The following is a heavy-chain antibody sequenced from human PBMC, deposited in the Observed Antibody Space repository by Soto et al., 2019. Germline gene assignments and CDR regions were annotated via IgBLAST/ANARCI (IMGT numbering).Heavy chain of an antibody. CDR2: IKSKTDGGTT. Sequence: PGGSLRLSCAASGFTFSNAWMSWVRQAPGKGLEWVGRIKSKTDGGTTDYAAPVKGRFTISRDDSKNTLYLQMNSLKTEDTAVYYCTTLIVVVVAANYWGQGTLVTVPS. CDR1: GFTFSNAW. CDR3: TTLIVVVVAANY. J-gene: IGHJ4*02. V-gene: IGHV3-15*01. D-gene: IGHD2-15*01.